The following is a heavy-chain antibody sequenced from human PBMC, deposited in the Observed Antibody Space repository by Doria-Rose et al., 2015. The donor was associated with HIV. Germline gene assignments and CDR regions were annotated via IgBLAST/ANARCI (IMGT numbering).Heavy chain of an antibody. Sequence: QVQLVQSGPVLVKPTETLTLTCTASGVSLSSPGMGVSWIRQPPGKALEWLANIFSDDERSYKTSLKSRLTISRVISKCQVVLTMTDMDPVDTATYYCARIKSSRXYHKYYFDFWGQGTLVIVSA. V-gene: IGHV2-26*01. CDR3: ARIKSSRXYHKYYFDF. CDR2: IFSDDER. CDR1: GVSLSSPGMG. J-gene: IGHJ4*02. D-gene: IGHD6-13*01.